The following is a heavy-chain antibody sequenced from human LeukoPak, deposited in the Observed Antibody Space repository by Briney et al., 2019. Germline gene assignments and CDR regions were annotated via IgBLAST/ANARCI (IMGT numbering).Heavy chain of an antibody. CDR3: ARAVRRTYGRATAVYFDY. V-gene: IGHV3-11*01. CDR1: GFTFSDYY. CDR2: ISSSGSTV. J-gene: IGHJ4*02. Sequence: GGSLRLSCAASGFTFSDYYIYWLRQAPGKGLEWVSHISSSGSTVYYADSVKGRFIISRDNAKNSLYLQMNSLRAEDTAVYYCARAVRRTYGRATAVYFDYWGQGTLVTVSS. D-gene: IGHD3-10*01.